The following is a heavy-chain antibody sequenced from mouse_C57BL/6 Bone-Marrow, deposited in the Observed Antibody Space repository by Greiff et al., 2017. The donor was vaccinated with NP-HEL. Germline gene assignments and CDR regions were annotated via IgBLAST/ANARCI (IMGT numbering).Heavy chain of an antibody. J-gene: IGHJ2*01. Sequence: VKLVESGAELVRPGSSVKLSCKASGYTFTSYWMDWVQQRPGQGLEWIGNIYPSDSEPHYTQKFKDKATLTVDKSSSTAYMQLSSLTSEDSAVYYCARVDGYQRSFDDWGKGTTLTVSS. CDR3: ARVDGYQRSFDD. V-gene: IGHV1-61*01. CDR2: IYPSDSEP. D-gene: IGHD2-3*01. CDR1: GYTFTSYW.